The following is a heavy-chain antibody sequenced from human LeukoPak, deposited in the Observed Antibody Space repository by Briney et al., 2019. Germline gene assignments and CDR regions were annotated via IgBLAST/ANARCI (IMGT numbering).Heavy chain of an antibody. CDR2: IYYSGST. V-gene: IGHV4-59*01. J-gene: IGHJ4*02. Sequence: SETLSLTCTVSGGSISSYYWSWIRQPPGKGLEWIGYIYYSGSTNYNPSLKSRVTISLDTSKNQFSLKLSSVTAADTAVYYCARHPRSGGDYFDYWGQGTLVTVSS. CDR1: GGSISSYY. D-gene: IGHD3-10*01. CDR3: ARHPRSGGDYFDY.